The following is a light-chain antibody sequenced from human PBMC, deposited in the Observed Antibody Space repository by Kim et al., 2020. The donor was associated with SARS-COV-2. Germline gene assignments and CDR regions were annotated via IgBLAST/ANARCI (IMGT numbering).Light chain of an antibody. J-gene: IGLJ2*01. CDR2: QDN. CDR3: QAWDSSTHVV. CDR1: KLGDKY. Sequence: SYELTQPPSVSVSPGQTASITCSGDKLGDKYAYWYQQKPGQSPVVVIYQDNKRPSGIPERFSGSNSGNTATLTISGTQAMDEADYYCQAWDSSTHVVFGGGTQLTVL. V-gene: IGLV3-1*01.